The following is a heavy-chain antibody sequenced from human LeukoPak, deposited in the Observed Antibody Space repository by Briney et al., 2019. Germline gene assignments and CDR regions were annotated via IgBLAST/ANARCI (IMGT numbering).Heavy chain of an antibody. D-gene: IGHD3-22*01. J-gene: IGHJ4*02. CDR3: AKDRDSSGYYDY. Sequence: PGGSLRLSCAASGFTFSSYAMSWVRQAPGKGLEWGSAISGSGGSTYYADSVKGRFTLSRDNSKNTLYLQMNSLRAEDTAVYYCAKDRDSSGYYDYWGQGTLVTVSS. CDR1: GFTFSSYA. V-gene: IGHV3-23*01. CDR2: ISGSGGST.